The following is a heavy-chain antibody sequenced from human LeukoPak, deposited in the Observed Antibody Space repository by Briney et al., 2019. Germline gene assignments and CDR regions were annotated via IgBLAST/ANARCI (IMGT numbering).Heavy chain of an antibody. CDR1: GGTFSSYA. CDR3: ACQIEAGATHRGFYYYMDV. D-gene: IGHD1-26*01. J-gene: IGHJ6*03. Sequence: GASVKVSCKASGGTFSSYAISWVRQAPGQGLEWMGGIIPMFGTANYAQKIQGRVTITADKSTSTAYMELSSLRSEDTAVYYCACQIEAGATHRGFYYYMDVWGKGTTVTVSS. V-gene: IGHV1-69*06. CDR2: IIPMFGTA.